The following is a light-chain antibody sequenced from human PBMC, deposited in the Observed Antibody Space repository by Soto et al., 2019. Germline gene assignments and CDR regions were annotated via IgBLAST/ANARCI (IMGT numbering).Light chain of an antibody. J-gene: IGKJ2*01. Sequence: DIQMTQSPSSLSASVGDRVTITCRASHDSSNYLAWYQQKPGKVPKLLIYAASTLQTGVQSRFSGSGSGTVFTLTIDSLQPDDVATYYCQKYNSAPNTFGRGTRLEIK. CDR3: QKYNSAPNT. V-gene: IGKV1-27*01. CDR2: AAS. CDR1: HDSSNY.